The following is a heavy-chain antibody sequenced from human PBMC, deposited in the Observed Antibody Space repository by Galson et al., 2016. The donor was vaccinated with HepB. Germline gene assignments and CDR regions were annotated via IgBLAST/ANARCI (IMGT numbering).Heavy chain of an antibody. V-gene: IGHV3-74*01. Sequence: SLRLSCAASGFTFSSYWMHWVRQAPGKGLVWVSRIKSDGGDTIYADPVKGRFTISRDNSKNTLYLQMNSLRAEDTAVYYCASACSSTTCYGDFDYWGQGTLVTVSS. CDR1: GFTFSSYW. J-gene: IGHJ4*02. D-gene: IGHD2-2*01. CDR3: ASACSSTTCYGDFDY. CDR2: IKSDGGDT.